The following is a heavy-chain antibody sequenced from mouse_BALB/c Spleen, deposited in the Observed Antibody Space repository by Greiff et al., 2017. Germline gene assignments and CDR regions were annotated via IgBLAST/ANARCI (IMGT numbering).Heavy chain of an antibody. D-gene: IGHD2-4*01. CDR2: IGPGGST. V-gene: IGHV2-9*02. Sequence: VKLVESGPGLVAPSQCLSISCTVSGFSLTSYGVHWVRQPPGKGLEWLGVIGPGGSTTYNSPHMPSLSISKANSKSQVFLKMNSLQTDDTAMYYCARALIYYDYWYFDDWGEGTTVTVSS. J-gene: IGHJ1*01. CDR3: ARALIYYDYWYFDD. CDR1: GFSLTSYG.